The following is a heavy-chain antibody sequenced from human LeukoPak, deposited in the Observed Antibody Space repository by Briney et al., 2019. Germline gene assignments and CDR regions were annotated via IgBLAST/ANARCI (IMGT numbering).Heavy chain of an antibody. CDR1: GYTLTELS. J-gene: IGHJ4*02. D-gene: IGHD4-17*01. Sequence: ASVKVSCKVSGYTLTELSMHCVRQAPGKGLEWMGGFDPEDGETIYAQKFQGRVTMTEDTSTDTACMELSSLRSEDTAVYYCATQMGATVTTGEFDYWGQGTLVTVSS. CDR2: FDPEDGET. V-gene: IGHV1-24*01. CDR3: ATQMGATVTTGEFDY.